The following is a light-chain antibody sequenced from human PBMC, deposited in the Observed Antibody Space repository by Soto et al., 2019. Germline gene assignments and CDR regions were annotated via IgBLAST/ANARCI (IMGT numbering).Light chain of an antibody. V-gene: IGLV2-14*01. CDR1: SSDVGGYNY. J-gene: IGLJ1*01. Sequence: QSVLTQPASVSGSPGQSITISCTGTSSDVGGYNYVSWYQQHPGIAPKLLIYGVTNRPSGVSPRFSGSKSGNTASLTISGRQAEDEADYHCSSYPSSSTLLYLFGTGTKVTVL. CDR2: GVT. CDR3: SSYPSSSTLLYL.